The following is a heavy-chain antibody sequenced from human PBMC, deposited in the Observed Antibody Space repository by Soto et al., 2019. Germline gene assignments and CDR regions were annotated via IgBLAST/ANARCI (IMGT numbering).Heavy chain of an antibody. D-gene: IGHD2-2*01. V-gene: IGHV3-7*01. CDR3: ASQPVVGAS. CDR2: INQDGSYT. Sequence: EVQLVESGGGLVQPGGSLRLSCAASGFTFSTYWMSWVRQAPGKGLEWVANINQDGSYTYYVQSVRGRFPISRNNAQNSLYLQMSSLRAEDTAVYYCASQPVVGASWSQGTLVTVSS. CDR1: GFTFSTYW. J-gene: IGHJ5*02.